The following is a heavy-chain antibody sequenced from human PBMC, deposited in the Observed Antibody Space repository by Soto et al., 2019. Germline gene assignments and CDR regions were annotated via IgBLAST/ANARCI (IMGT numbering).Heavy chain of an antibody. Sequence: SETLSLTCTVSGDSISSGGYYWSWIRQHPGKGLEWIGYIYDNGGAYYSPSLKGRVVISVDRSENQFSLRLSSVTAADTAVYYCARVKGGTSRRAFDSWGQGTLVTVSS. D-gene: IGHD1-7*01. J-gene: IGHJ4*02. CDR2: IYDNGGA. CDR1: GDSISSGGYY. CDR3: ARVKGGTSRRAFDS. V-gene: IGHV4-31*02.